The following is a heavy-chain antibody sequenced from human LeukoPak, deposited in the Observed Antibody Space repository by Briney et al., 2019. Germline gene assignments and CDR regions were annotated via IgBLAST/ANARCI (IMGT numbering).Heavy chain of an antibody. CDR2: IAAYSGNT. D-gene: IGHD2-15*01. J-gene: IGHJ6*03. V-gene: IGHV1-18*01. Sequence: GASMKVSCKASGYTFSNYGLNWVRQAPGQGLEWMGRIAAYSGNTNYAAKFQGRVTMTTDTSTNTAYMELRSLTSDDTAIYYCARGAEGGSSMRLRYYYYYMDVWGKGITVTVSS. CDR3: ARGAEGGSSMRLRYYYYYMDV. CDR1: GYTFSNYG.